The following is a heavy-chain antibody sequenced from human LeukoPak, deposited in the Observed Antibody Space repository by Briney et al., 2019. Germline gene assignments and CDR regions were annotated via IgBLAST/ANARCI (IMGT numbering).Heavy chain of an antibody. CDR3: AKDRYYYGSGSLSIDY. CDR2: ISGSGGST. V-gene: IGHV3-23*01. Sequence: GGSLRPSCAASGFTFSSDAMSWVRQAPGKGLEWVSAISGSGGSTYYADSVKGRFAISRDNSKNTLYLKMNSLRAEDAAVYYCAKDRYYYGSGSLSIDYWGQGTLVTVSS. D-gene: IGHD3-10*01. J-gene: IGHJ4*02. CDR1: GFTFSSDA.